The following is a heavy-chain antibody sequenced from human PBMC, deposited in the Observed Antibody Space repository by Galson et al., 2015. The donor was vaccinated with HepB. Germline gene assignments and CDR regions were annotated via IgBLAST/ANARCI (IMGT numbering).Heavy chain of an antibody. CDR1: GFTFRNYA. CDR3: AKGRGVGATPHTFDF. Sequence: SLRLSCAASGFTFRNYAMTWVRQAPGKGLEWVSTISGSGGGTYYADSVRGRATISRDYSDNRLYLQMNSLRAEDTALYYCAKGRGVGATPHTFDFWGQGTTVTVSS. J-gene: IGHJ6*02. V-gene: IGHV3-23*01. D-gene: IGHD1-26*01. CDR2: ISGSGGGT.